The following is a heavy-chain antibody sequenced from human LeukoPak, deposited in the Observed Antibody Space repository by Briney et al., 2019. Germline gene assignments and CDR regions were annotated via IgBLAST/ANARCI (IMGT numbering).Heavy chain of an antibody. Sequence: GGSLRLSCAASGFSFSTYSMNWVRQAPGKGLEWISYISHSGSAEHYTDSVKGRFTISRDNGRNALYLQMNSLRAEDTAVYFCARDYVFAFDYWSQGTLVTVSS. CDR1: GFSFSTYS. CDR2: ISHSGSAE. D-gene: IGHD3-10*02. J-gene: IGHJ4*02. CDR3: ARDYVFAFDY. V-gene: IGHV3-48*01.